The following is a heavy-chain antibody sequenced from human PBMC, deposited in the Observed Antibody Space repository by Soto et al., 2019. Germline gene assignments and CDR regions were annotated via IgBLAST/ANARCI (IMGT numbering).Heavy chain of an antibody. J-gene: IGHJ4*02. V-gene: IGHV4-34*01. CDR2: INHSGST. CDR1: GGSFSGYY. CDR3: ARVQLRFLEWLVDY. D-gene: IGHD3-3*01. Sequence: PSETLSLTCAVYGGSFSGYYWSWIRQPPGKGLEWIGEINHSGSTNYNPSLKSRVTISVDTSKNQFSLKLSSVTAADTAVYYCARVQLRFLEWLVDYWGQGTLVTVSS.